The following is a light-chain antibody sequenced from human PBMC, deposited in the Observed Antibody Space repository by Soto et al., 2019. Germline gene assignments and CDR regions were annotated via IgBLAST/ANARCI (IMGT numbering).Light chain of an antibody. CDR1: SSDVGGYNY. CDR3: SSYTSRSTLV. Sequence: QSALTQPPSASGSPGQSVTISRTGTSSDVGGYNYVSWYQQHPGKAPKLMIYEVTNRPSGVSNRFSGSKSGNTASLTISGLQAEDEADYYCSSYTSRSTLVFGTGTKVTVL. V-gene: IGLV2-14*01. J-gene: IGLJ1*01. CDR2: EVT.